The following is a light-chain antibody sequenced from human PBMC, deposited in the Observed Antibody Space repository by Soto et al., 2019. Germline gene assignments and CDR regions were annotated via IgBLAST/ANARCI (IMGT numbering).Light chain of an antibody. CDR3: QQYYSYPLIT. CDR2: KAS. Sequence: DIQMTQSPSALSGSGGDRVAMTCRASQTISSWLAWYQQKPGKAPKLLIYKASTLKSGVPSRFSGSGSGTEFTLTISCLQSEDFATYYCQQYYSYPLITFGQGTRLEI. CDR1: QTISSW. V-gene: IGKV1-5*03. J-gene: IGKJ5*01.